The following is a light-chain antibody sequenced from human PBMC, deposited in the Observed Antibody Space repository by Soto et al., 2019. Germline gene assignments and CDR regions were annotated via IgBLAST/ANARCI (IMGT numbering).Light chain of an antibody. J-gene: IGKJ2*01. V-gene: IGKV3-20*01. CDR3: QQYGSSPRT. CDR2: DAS. CDR1: QSVSSTY. Sequence: DIVLTQSPGTLSLSPGEGATLSCRASQSVSSTYLAWYQQKPGQAARLLIYDASTRATGIPDRFSGSGSGTDFTLTVSRLEPVDFAVYYCQQYGSSPRTFGQGTKLEIK.